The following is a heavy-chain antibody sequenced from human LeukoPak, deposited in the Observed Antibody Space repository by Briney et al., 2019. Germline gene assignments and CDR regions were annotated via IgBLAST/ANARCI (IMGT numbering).Heavy chain of an antibody. J-gene: IGHJ4*02. Sequence: PGGSLRLSCAASGFTFDDYAMHWVRQAPGKGLEWVSGISWNSGSIGYADSVKGRFTISRDNAKNSLYLQMNSLRAEDTAVYYCAGWPKTKYYFDYWGQGTLVTVSS. D-gene: IGHD6-19*01. CDR3: AGWPKTKYYFDY. V-gene: IGHV3-9*01. CDR1: GFTFDDYA. CDR2: ISWNSGSI.